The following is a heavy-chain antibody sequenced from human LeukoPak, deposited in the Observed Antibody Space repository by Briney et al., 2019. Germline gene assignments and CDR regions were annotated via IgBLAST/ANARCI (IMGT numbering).Heavy chain of an antibody. Sequence: SETLSLTCTVSGGSISSNSYYWGWIRQPPGKGLEWIGSIFYGGSTYSNPSLKSRVTISVDTSKNQFSLKLSSVTAADTAVYYCARGGSGWPQDWFDPWGQGTLVTVSS. J-gene: IGHJ5*02. CDR3: ARGGSGWPQDWFDP. CDR1: GGSISSNSYY. CDR2: IFYGGST. D-gene: IGHD6-19*01. V-gene: IGHV4-39*07.